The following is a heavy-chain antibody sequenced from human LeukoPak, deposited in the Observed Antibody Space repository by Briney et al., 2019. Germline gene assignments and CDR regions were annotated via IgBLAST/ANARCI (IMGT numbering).Heavy chain of an antibody. D-gene: IGHD3-10*01. CDR3: ASQVNGSGSYSNDY. CDR1: GGSISSYY. J-gene: IGHJ4*02. CDR2: IYTSGST. Sequence: PSETLSLTCTVSGGSISSYYWSWIRQPAGKGLEWIGRIYTSGSTNYNPSLKSRVTMSVDTSKNQFSLKLSSVTAADTAVYYCASQVNGSGSYSNDYWGQGTLVTVSS. V-gene: IGHV4-4*07.